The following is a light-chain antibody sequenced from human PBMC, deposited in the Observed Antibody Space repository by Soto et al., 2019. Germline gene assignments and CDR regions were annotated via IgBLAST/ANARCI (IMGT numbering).Light chain of an antibody. CDR1: ENVTGH. CDR2: EAS. V-gene: IGKV1-5*03. CDR3: QQYNNWPS. Sequence: IEMTQSPNTLSASVGDSVAVTCRASENVTGHLAWYQQKPGKAPKLLIYEASILESGVPSRFSGSGFGTEFTLTINGLLPEDFVTYYCQQYNNWPSFGQGTKVDIK. J-gene: IGKJ1*01.